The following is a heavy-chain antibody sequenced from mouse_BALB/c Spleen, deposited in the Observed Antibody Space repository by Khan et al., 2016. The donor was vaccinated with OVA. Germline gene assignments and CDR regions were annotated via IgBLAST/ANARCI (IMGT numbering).Heavy chain of an antibody. V-gene: IGHV3-2*02. CDR1: GYSITSDYA. D-gene: IGHD2-3*01. J-gene: IGHJ4*01. Sequence: EVQLQESGPGLVKPSQSLSLTCTVTGYSITSDYAWNWIRQFPGNTLEWMGYISYSGSTSYNPSLKSRISITRDTSKNQFILQLNSVTTEDTATYYCARDGSRYNYAMDYWGQGTSVTVSS. CDR2: ISYSGST. CDR3: ARDGSRYNYAMDY.